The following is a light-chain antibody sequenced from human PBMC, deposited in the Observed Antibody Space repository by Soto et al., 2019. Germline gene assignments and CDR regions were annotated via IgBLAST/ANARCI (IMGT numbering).Light chain of an antibody. CDR3: QHFSSYPLT. Sequence: VLTQSPGTLSLSPVERATLSCRASHTVRNNYLAWYQQKPGQAPRLLIYDSSTRATGIPDRFSGGGSGTDFTLAISRLEPEDSEVYYCQHFSSYPLTFGGGTKVDIK. V-gene: IGKV3-20*01. J-gene: IGKJ4*01. CDR1: HTVRNNY. CDR2: DSS.